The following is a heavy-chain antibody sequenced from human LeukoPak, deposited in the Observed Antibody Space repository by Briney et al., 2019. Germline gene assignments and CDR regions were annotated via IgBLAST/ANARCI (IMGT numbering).Heavy chain of an antibody. J-gene: IGHJ6*02. CDR2: ISGSGGST. V-gene: IGHV3-23*01. CDR1: GFTFSSYA. Sequence: GGSLRLSCAASGFTFSSYAMSWVRQAPGKGLEWVSAISGSGGSTYYADSVKGRFTISRDNSKNTLYLQMNSLRAEDTAVYHCAKDQVLRYFDWLSESQPYYYGMDVWGQGTTVTVSS. CDR3: AKDQVLRYFDWLSESQPYYYGMDV. D-gene: IGHD3-9*01.